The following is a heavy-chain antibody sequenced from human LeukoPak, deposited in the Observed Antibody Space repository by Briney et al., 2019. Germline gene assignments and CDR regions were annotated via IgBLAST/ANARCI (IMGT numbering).Heavy chain of an antibody. CDR3: AKDLGAVAGRGVDY. Sequence: VGSLRLSCAASGFTSDDYAMHWVRQAPGKGLEWVSLISGDGGSTYYADSVKGRFTISRDNSKNSLYLQMNSLRTEDTALYYCAKDLGAVAGRGVDYWGQGTLVTVSS. J-gene: IGHJ4*02. D-gene: IGHD6-19*01. CDR2: ISGDGGST. CDR1: GFTSDDYA. V-gene: IGHV3-43*02.